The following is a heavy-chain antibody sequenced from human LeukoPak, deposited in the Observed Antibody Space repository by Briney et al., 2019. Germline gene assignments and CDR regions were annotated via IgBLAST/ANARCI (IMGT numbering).Heavy chain of an antibody. Sequence: PGGSLRLSCAASGFIFSNYGIHWVRQAPGKGLEWVAVISYDGSNTYYADSVKGRFTISRDNSKNTLYLQMNSLREEDTAMYYCAEVPGEKQLWLPFDSWGQGTLVTVSS. J-gene: IGHJ4*02. CDR3: AEVPGEKQLWLPFDS. D-gene: IGHD5-18*01. CDR2: ISYDGSNT. CDR1: GFIFSNYG. V-gene: IGHV3-30*18.